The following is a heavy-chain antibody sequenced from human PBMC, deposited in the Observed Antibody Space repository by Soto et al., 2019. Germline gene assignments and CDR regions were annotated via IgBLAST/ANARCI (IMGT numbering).Heavy chain of an antibody. V-gene: IGHV3-30*18. D-gene: IGHD1-20*01. J-gene: IGHJ6*02. CDR2: ISYDGSNK. Sequence: GGSLRLSCAASGFTFSSYGMHWVRQAPGKGLEWVAVISYDGSNKYYADSVKGRFTISRDNSKNTLYLQMNSLRAEDTAVYYCAKDLNWNQKTPNYYYYGMDVWGQGTTVTVSS. CDR3: AKDLNWNQKTPNYYYYGMDV. CDR1: GFTFSSYG.